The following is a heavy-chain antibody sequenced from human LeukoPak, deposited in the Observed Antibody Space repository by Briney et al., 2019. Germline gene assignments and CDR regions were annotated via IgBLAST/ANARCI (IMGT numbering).Heavy chain of an antibody. Sequence: SETLSLTCTVSGGSISSSSYYWGWIRQPPGKGLEWIGSIYYSGSTYYNPSLKSRVTISVDTSKNQFSLKLSSVTAADTAVYYCARAPRLDAFDIWGQGTMVTVSS. CDR1: GGSISSSSYY. CDR2: IYYSGST. V-gene: IGHV4-39*07. CDR3: ARAPRLDAFDI. J-gene: IGHJ3*02.